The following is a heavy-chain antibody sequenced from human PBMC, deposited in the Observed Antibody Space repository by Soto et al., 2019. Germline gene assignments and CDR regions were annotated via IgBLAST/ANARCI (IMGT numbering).Heavy chain of an antibody. CDR2: INFSGGSA. Sequence: EVLLLESGGGLVQPGGSLRLSCAASGFTFSSQAMSWVRQAPGKGLLWVSTINFSGGSAYYADSVKGRFAISRDNSKNTLYLQMNSLRAEDTAIYYCATGQQLLYWGQGTLVTVSS. CDR1: GFTFSSQA. J-gene: IGHJ4*02. CDR3: ATGQQLLY. D-gene: IGHD6-13*01. V-gene: IGHV3-23*01.